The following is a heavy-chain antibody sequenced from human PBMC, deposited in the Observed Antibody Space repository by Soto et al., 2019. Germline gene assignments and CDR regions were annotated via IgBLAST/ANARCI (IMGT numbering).Heavy chain of an antibody. V-gene: IGHV1-8*01. J-gene: IGHJ6*02. CDR3: ARGFRVGATSYYGMDV. D-gene: IGHD1-26*01. CDR1: GYTFASYD. CDR2: MNPNSGNT. Sequence: ASVKVSCKASGYTFASYDINWVRQATGQGLEWMGWMNPNSGNTGYAQKFQGRVTMTRNTSISTAYMELSSLRSEDTAVYYCARGFRVGATSYYGMDVWGQGTTVTVSS.